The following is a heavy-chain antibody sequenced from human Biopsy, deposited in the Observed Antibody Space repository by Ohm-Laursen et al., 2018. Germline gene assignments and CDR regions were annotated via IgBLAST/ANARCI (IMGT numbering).Heavy chain of an antibody. CDR2: ISGGGTI. CDR3: ARGTRWSPYSMDV. V-gene: IGHV3-11*01. Sequence: GSLRLSCSAPGFSFSDYHMRWIRQAPGRGLEWVSYISGGGTIYYGDSMKGQVTISRDNAKNSLYLQMHSLRAEDTAVYYCARGTRWSPYSMDVWGQGTTVTVSS. D-gene: IGHD4-23*01. J-gene: IGHJ6*02. CDR1: GFSFSDYH.